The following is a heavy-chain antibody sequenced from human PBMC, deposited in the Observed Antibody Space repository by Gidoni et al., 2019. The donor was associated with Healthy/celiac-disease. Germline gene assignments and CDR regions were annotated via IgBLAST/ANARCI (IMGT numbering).Heavy chain of an antibody. J-gene: IGHJ4*02. V-gene: IGHV1-69*01. D-gene: IGHD1-26*01. CDR2: IIPIFGTA. CDR1: GGTFSSYA. Sequence: SGGTFSSYAISWVRQAPGQGREWMGGIIPIFGTANYAQKFQGRVTITADESASTAYMELSSLRSEDTAVYYCARYSGSYSPLDYWGQGTLVTVSS. CDR3: ARYSGSYSPLDY.